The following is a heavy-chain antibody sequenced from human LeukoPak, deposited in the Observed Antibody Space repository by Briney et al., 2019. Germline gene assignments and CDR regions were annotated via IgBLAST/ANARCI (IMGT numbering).Heavy chain of an antibody. CDR3: ARGKRWQRLGAFDI. D-gene: IGHD6-25*01. V-gene: IGHV4-34*01. J-gene: IGHJ3*02. CDR1: GGSFSGYY. Sequence: SETLSLTCAAYGGSFSGYYWSWIRQPPGKGLEWIGEINHSGSTNYNPSLKSRVTISVDTSKNQFSLKLSSVTAADTAVYYCARGKRWQRLGAFDIWGQGTMVTVSS. CDR2: INHSGST.